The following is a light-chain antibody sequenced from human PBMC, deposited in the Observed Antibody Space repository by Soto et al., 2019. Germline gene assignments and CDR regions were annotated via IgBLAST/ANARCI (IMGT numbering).Light chain of an antibody. V-gene: IGKV1-5*01. J-gene: IGKJ5*01. CDR1: QSISSW. Sequence: DIQMTQSPSTLSASVGDIVTITCRASQSISSWLAWYQQKPGKAPKLLIYDASSLESGVPSRFSGSGSGTEFTLTISSLQPDDFATYYCQQYNSYSITCGQGTRREIK. CDR3: QQYNSYSIT. CDR2: DAS.